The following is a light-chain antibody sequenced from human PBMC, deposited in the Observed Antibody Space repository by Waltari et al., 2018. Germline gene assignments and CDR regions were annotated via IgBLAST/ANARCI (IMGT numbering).Light chain of an antibody. CDR1: SSDVRGNNY. Sequence: QSALTQPPSASGYPGQSVTISCTRTSSDVRGNNYVSWYPQHPGKAPKLMISEVSKRPSGVPERFSGSKSGNTASLTVSGLQAEDEADYYCSSYAGSNNFVFGTGTKVTVL. V-gene: IGLV2-8*01. CDR2: EVS. CDR3: SSYAGSNNFV. J-gene: IGLJ1*01.